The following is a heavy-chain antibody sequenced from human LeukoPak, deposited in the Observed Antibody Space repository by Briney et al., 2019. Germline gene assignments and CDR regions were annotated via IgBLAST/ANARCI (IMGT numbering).Heavy chain of an antibody. J-gene: IGHJ3*02. CDR1: GYCFTSYW. CDR2: IYPGDSDT. V-gene: IGHV5-51*01. CDR3: GGGYCSSTSCPRDAFDI. Sequence: PGESLQISCKGSGYCFTSYWIGWVRPMPGEGLEWMGIIYPGDSDTRYSPSFQGQVTISADKSISTAYLQWSSLKASDTAMYYCGGGYCSSTSCPRDAFDIWGQGTMVTVSS. D-gene: IGHD2-2*01.